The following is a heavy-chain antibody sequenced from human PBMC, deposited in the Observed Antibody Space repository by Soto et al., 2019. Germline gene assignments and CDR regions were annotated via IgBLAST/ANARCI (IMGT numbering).Heavy chain of an antibody. Sequence: SETLSLTCAVSGGSISSGGYSWSWIRQPPGKGLEWIGYIYHSGSTYYNPALKSRVIISIGTPENQFSLELTSVTAADTAVYYCARSLFSGDAYSGGWYYFDYWGQGTLVTVSS. D-gene: IGHD3-10*01. CDR1: GGSISSGGYS. CDR2: IYHSGST. J-gene: IGHJ4*02. V-gene: IGHV4-30-2*01. CDR3: ARSLFSGDAYSGGWYYFDY.